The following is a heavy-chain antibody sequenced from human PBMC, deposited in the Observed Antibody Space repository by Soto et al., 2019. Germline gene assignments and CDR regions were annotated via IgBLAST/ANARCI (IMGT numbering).Heavy chain of an antibody. V-gene: IGHV1-18*01. Sequence: GASVKVSCKASGYTFTSYGISWVRQAPGQGLEWMGWISAYNGNTNYAQKLQGRVTMTTDTSTSTAYMELRSLRSEDTAVYYCASDKIAVAGTWFDPSGQGTLVTVSS. CDR1: GYTFTSYG. J-gene: IGHJ5*02. CDR3: ASDKIAVAGTWFDP. CDR2: ISAYNGNT. D-gene: IGHD6-19*01.